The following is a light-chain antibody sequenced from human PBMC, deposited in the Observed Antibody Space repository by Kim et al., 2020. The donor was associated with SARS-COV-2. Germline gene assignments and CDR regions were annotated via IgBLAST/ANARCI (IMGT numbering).Light chain of an antibody. CDR3: AAWDGSLNVWV. CDR2: GVG. Sequence: ELTQPPSASGTPGQRVTISCSGRKSNVGNNPVNWYQQFPGTAPKLLIYGVGQRPSGVFDRFSGSKSGTSASLAIGGLHSEDEVDYYCAAWDGSLNVWV. V-gene: IGLV1-44*01. CDR1: KSNVGNNP. J-gene: IGLJ3*02.